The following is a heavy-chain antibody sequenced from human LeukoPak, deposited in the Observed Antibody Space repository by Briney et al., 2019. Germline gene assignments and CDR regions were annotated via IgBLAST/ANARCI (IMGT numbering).Heavy chain of an antibody. J-gene: IGHJ6*03. CDR3: VSSPTVTTRFYYYYMDV. CDR1: GFTFSSYA. CDR2: ISGSGGST. V-gene: IGHV3-23*01. Sequence: PGGSLRLSCAASGFTFSSYAMSWVRQAPGKGLEWVSAISGSGGSTYYADSVKGRFTISRDNSKNTLYLQMNSLRAEDTAVYYCVSSPTVTTRFYYYYMDVWGKGTTVTVSS. D-gene: IGHD4-11*01.